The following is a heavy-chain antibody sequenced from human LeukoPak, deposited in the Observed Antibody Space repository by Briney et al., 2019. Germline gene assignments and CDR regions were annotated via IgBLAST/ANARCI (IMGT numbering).Heavy chain of an antibody. D-gene: IGHD1-14*01. CDR3: AIREPIGY. V-gene: IGHV3-23*01. CDR1: GFTFRNYA. J-gene: IGHJ4*02. Sequence: HTVGSLRLSCAASGFTFRNYAMYWVRQAPGKGLEWVSAISSSDANTYYADSVKGRFTISRDNSKNTLYLQMNSLRAEDTALYYCAIREPIGYWGQGTLVTVSS. CDR2: ISSSDANT.